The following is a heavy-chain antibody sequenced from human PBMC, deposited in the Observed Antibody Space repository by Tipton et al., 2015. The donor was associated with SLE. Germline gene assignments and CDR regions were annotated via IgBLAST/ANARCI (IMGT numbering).Heavy chain of an antibody. Sequence: TLSLTCTVSGGSISSSSYYWNWIRQPPGKGLEWIGYIYYSGSTNYNPSLKSRVTISVDTSKNQFSLKLSSVTAADTAVYYCARAGYSGYDYNYWGQGTLVTVSS. J-gene: IGHJ4*02. CDR3: ARAGYSGYDYNY. D-gene: IGHD5-12*01. CDR2: IYYSGST. V-gene: IGHV4-61*05. CDR1: GGSISSSSYY.